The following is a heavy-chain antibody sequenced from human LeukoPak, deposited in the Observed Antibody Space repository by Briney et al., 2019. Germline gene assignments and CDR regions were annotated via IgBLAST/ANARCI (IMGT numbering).Heavy chain of an antibody. CDR2: IWYDGSNK. J-gene: IGHJ4*02. D-gene: IGHD4-17*01. Sequence: GGSLRLSCAASGFTFSSYGMHWVRQAPGKGLEWVAVIWYDGSNKYCADSVKGRFTISRDNSKNTLYLQMNSLRAEDTAVYYCARDYGDYGILGYWGQGTLVTVSS. CDR1: GFTFSSYG. V-gene: IGHV3-33*01. CDR3: ARDYGDYGILGY.